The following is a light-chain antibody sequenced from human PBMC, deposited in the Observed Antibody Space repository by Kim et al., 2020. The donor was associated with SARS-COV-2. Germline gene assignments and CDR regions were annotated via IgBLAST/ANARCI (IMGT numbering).Light chain of an antibody. CDR3: QSYDSSLTL. CDR2: GNN. CDR1: RSSIGAGDD. V-gene: IGLV1-40*03. J-gene: IGLJ2*01. Sequence: PGQRVTIASTGGRSSIGAGDDVHWYQQRPGTAPTLLIYGNNNRPSGVPERFSGSKSGASASLAISGLQAEDEAVYYCQSYDSSLTLFGGGTQLTVL.